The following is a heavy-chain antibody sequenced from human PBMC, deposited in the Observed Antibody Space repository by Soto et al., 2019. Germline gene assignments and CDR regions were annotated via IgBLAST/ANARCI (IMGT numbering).Heavy chain of an antibody. V-gene: IGHV1-58*02. Sequence: GASVKVSCKASGFTFTSSAMQWVRQARGQRLEWIGWIVVGSGNTNYAQKFQERVTITRDMSTSTAYMELSSLRSEDTAVYYCAADYYDSSGSFNWFDPWGQGTLVTVSS. J-gene: IGHJ5*02. D-gene: IGHD3-22*01. CDR1: GFTFTSSA. CDR3: AADYYDSSGSFNWFDP. CDR2: IVVGSGNT.